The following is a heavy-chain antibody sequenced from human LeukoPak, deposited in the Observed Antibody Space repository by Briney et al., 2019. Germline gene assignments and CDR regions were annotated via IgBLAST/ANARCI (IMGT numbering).Heavy chain of an antibody. CDR1: GGTFSSYA. Sequence: SVKVSCKASGGTFSSYAISWVRQAPGQGLEWMGGIIPIFGTANYAQKFQGRVTITTDESTSTAYMELSSLRSEDTAVYYCARGGYSSSSSPGYYNYYYMDVWGKGTTVTVSS. J-gene: IGHJ6*03. CDR2: IIPIFGTA. D-gene: IGHD6-6*01. V-gene: IGHV1-69*05. CDR3: ARGGYSSSSSPGYYNYYYMDV.